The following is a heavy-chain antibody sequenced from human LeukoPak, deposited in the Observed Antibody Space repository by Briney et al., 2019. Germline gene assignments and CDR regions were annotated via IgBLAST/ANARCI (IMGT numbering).Heavy chain of an antibody. CDR2: IYTSGST. CDR3: AREGYDILTGYDIGTFDY. J-gene: IGHJ4*02. D-gene: IGHD3-9*01. V-gene: IGHV4-4*07. Sequence: SETLSLTCTVSGGSISSYYWSWIRQPAVKGLEWIGRIYTSGSTNYNPSLKSRVTMSVDTSKNQFSLKLSSVTAADTAVYYCAREGYDILTGYDIGTFDYWGQGTLVTVSS. CDR1: GGSISSYY.